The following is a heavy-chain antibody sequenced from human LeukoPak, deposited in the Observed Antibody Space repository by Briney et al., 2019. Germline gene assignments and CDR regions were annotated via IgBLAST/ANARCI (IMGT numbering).Heavy chain of an antibody. D-gene: IGHD3-22*01. J-gene: IGHJ5*02. CDR2: IYSGGST. CDR3: ASFLSSGYYQTWYDP. Sequence: GGSLRLSCAASGFTFSHYGMTWVRQAPGKGLEWVSLIYSGGSTYYADSVKGRFTISRDNSKNTLYLQMNSLRAEDTAVYYCASFLSSGYYQTWYDPWGQGTLVTVSS. CDR1: GFTFSHYG. V-gene: IGHV3-66*01.